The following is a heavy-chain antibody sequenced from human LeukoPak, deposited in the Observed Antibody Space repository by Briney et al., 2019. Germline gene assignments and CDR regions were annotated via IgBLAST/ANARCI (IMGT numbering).Heavy chain of an antibody. V-gene: IGHV4-59*01. CDR2: IYYSGST. Sequence: SETLSLTCTVSGGSISSYYWSWIRQPPGKGLEWIGYIYYSGSTNYNPSLKSRVTMSVDTSKKQFSLKLRSVTAADTAVYHCARDIGTPYYYDSSGYYSGWFDPWGQGTLVTVSS. J-gene: IGHJ5*02. CDR1: GGSISSYY. D-gene: IGHD3-22*01. CDR3: ARDIGTPYYYDSSGYYSGWFDP.